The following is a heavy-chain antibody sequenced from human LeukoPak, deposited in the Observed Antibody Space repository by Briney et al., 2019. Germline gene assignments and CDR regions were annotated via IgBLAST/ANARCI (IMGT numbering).Heavy chain of an antibody. J-gene: IGHJ6*03. CDR1: GFSFDDYV. V-gene: IGHV3-20*04. Sequence: GGSLRLSCAASGFSFDDYVMSWVRQAPGKGLEWVSGLNWNGGSIGYADSVKGRFTISRDNAKNSLYLQMNSLRAEDTAVYYCARRLGQQLEDYYYYYYMDVWGKGTTVTISS. CDR2: LNWNGGSI. D-gene: IGHD6-6*01. CDR3: ARRLGQQLEDYYYYYYMDV.